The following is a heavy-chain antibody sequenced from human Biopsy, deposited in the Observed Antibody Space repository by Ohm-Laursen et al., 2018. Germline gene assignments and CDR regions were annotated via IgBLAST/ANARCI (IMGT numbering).Heavy chain of an antibody. CDR2: VHYTGIT. CDR1: GDSISRYY. D-gene: IGHD3-22*01. Sequence: SDTLSLTCTVSGDSISRYYWGWIRQPPGKGLEWIGYVHYTGITDYNRSLQSRVTISVDTSKNHFSLRLRSVTPADTAIYYCARDRGYYSDRTVPGYFDLWGRGTLVTVSS. J-gene: IGHJ2*01. V-gene: IGHV4-59*01. CDR3: ARDRGYYSDRTVPGYFDL.